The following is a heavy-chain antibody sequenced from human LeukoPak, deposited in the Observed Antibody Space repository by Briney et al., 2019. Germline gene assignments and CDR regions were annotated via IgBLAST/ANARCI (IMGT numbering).Heavy chain of an antibody. CDR1: GGSISSYY. CDR2: IYYSGST. D-gene: IGHD3-22*01. J-gene: IGHJ1*01. Sequence: PSETLSLTCTVSGGSISSYYWSWIRQPPGKGLEWIGYIYYSGSTNYNPSLKSRVTISVDTSKNQFSLKLSSVTAADTAVYYCARSSGYYSSEGYSQHWGQGTLVTVSS. V-gene: IGHV4-59*08. CDR3: ARSSGYYSSEGYSQH.